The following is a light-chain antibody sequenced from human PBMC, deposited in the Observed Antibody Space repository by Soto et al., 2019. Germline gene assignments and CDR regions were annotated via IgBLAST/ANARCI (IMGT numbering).Light chain of an antibody. CDR3: QQYVSSTRT. V-gene: IGKV3-20*01. CDR2: GAS. Sequence: EIVLTQSPATLSLSAGERATLSCRASETVSSSSLSWYQQKPRQAPRLLIFGASTMAAGFPDRFSGSGSGRDFTLTISRLKTEDFAVHSCQQYVSSTRTCGQATKLDI. CDR1: ETVSSSS. J-gene: IGKJ1*01.